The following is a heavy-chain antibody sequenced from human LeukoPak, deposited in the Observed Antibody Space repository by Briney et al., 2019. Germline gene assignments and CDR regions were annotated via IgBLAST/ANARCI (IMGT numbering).Heavy chain of an antibody. J-gene: IGHJ4*02. CDR1: GFTFSAYW. V-gene: IGHV3-7*01. D-gene: IGHD5-12*01. Sequence: GGSLRLSCAASGFTFSAYWMTWVRQAPGKGLAWVANIIEGGDVKYYVDSVKGRFTISRDNAKNTLYLQMNSLRAEDTAVYYCAREQSGWLFDYWGRGTLVTVSS. CDR2: IIEGGDVK. CDR3: AREQSGWLFDY.